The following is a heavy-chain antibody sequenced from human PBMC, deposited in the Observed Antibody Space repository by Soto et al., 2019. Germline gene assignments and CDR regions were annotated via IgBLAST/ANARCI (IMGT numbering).Heavy chain of an antibody. V-gene: IGHV3-23*01. CDR3: AKGGPDFFDWLVNLDY. D-gene: IGHD3-9*01. Sequence: GGSLRLSCAASGFTFSSYAMSWVRQAPGKGLEWVSAISGSGGSTYYADSVKGRFTISRDNSKNTLYLQMNSLRAEDTAVYYCAKGGPDFFDWLVNLDYWGQGTLVTVSS. J-gene: IGHJ4*02. CDR1: GFTFSSYA. CDR2: ISGSGGST.